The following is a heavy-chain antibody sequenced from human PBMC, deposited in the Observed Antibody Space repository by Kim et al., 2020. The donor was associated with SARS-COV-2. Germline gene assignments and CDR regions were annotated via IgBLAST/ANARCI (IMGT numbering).Heavy chain of an antibody. CDR2: IWYDGSNK. V-gene: IGHV3-33*01. D-gene: IGHD6-13*01. CDR3: ARGAGGASADPFDY. J-gene: IGHJ4*02. CDR1: GFTFSSYG. Sequence: GGSLRLSCAASGFTFSSYGMHWVRQAPGKGLEWVAVIWYDGSNKYYADSAKGRVTISRYNSNNTLYLQMNILRAEDTAVYYCARGAGGASADPFDYWGQGTLVTVSS.